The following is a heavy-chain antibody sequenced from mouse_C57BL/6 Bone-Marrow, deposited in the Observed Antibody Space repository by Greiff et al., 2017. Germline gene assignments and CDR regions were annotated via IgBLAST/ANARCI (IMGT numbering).Heavy chain of an antibody. J-gene: IGHJ3*01. Sequence: VKLMESGAELARPGASVKLSCKASGYTFTSYGISWVKQRTGQGLEWIGEIYPRSGNTYYNEKFKGKATLTADKSSSTAYMELRSLTSEDSAVYFCARPGVVPYGAWFAYWGQGTLVTVSA. D-gene: IGHD1-1*01. CDR2: IYPRSGNT. CDR1: GYTFTSYG. V-gene: IGHV1-81*01. CDR3: ARPGVVPYGAWFAY.